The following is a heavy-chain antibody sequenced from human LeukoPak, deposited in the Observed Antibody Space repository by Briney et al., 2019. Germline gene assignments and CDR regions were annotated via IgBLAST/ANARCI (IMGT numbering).Heavy chain of an antibody. Sequence: GGSLRLSCAASGFTFSSFWMHWVRQAPGKGLVWVSRINSDGSSASYADSVKGRFTISRDNAKNSLYLQMNSLRAEDTAVYYCAELGITMIGGVWGKGTTVTISS. CDR1: GFTFSSFW. J-gene: IGHJ6*04. D-gene: IGHD3-10*02. CDR2: INSDGSSA. V-gene: IGHV3-74*01. CDR3: AELGITMIGGV.